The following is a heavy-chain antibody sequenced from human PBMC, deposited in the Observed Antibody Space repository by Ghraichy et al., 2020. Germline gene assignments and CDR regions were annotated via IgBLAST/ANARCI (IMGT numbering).Heavy chain of an antibody. CDR2: MNPNSGNT. J-gene: IGHJ6*02. D-gene: IGHD3-16*01. CDR3: AAKSTGRSYYYYGMDV. Sequence: ASVKVSCKASGYTFTSYDINWVRQATGQGLEWMGWMNPNSGNTGYAQKFQGRVTMTRNTSISTAYMELSSLRSEDTAVYYCAAKSTGRSYYYYGMDVWGQGTTVTVSS. CDR1: GYTFTSYD. V-gene: IGHV1-8*01.